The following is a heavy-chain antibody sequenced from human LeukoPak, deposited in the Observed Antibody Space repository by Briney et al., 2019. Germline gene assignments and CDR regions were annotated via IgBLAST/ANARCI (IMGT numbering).Heavy chain of an antibody. CDR2: IYYSGST. V-gene: IGHV4-30-4*01. CDR3: ARVVVARFDY. Sequence: SETLSLTCTVSGGSISSGDYYWSWIRRPPGKGLEWIGYIYYSGSTYYNPSLKSRVTISVDTSKNQFSLKLSSVTAADTAVYYCARVVVARFDYWGQGTLVTVSS. J-gene: IGHJ4*02. D-gene: IGHD2-15*01. CDR1: GGSISSGDYY.